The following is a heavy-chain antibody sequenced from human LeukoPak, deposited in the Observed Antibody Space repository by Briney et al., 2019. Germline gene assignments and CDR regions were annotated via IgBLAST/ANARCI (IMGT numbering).Heavy chain of an antibody. CDR1: GSSISSYY. J-gene: IGHJ6*02. CDR2: IYYSGST. D-gene: IGHD3-3*01. Sequence: PSETLSLTCTVSGSSISSYYWSWIRQPPGKGLEWIGYIYYSGSTNSNPSLKSRVTISVDPSKNQFSLKLSSVTAADTAVYYCARLPGLEWPSYYYYSYGMDVWGQGTTVTVSS. V-gene: IGHV4-59*08. CDR3: ARLPGLEWPSYYYYSYGMDV.